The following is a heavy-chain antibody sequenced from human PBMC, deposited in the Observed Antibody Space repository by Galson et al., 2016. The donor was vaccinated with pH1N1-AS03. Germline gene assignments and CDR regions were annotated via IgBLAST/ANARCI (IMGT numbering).Heavy chain of an antibody. Sequence: TLSLTCTVSGGSISSGGDYWTWIRQHPGKGLEWIGEINHSWSTAYNPPHRRRLSISLDKSKNQLSLNLSSVTATDTAVYYCARGDGYSEDHWGHGTLVPVSS. CDR2: INHSWST. CDR1: GGSISSGGDY. J-gene: IGHJ4*01. V-gene: IGHV4-31*03. CDR3: ARGDGYSEDH. D-gene: IGHD5-24*01.